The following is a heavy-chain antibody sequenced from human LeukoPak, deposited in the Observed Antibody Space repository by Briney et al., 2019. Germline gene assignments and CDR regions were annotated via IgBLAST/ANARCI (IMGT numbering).Heavy chain of an antibody. V-gene: IGHV4-38-2*02. CDR3: ARDPTGTAFDY. J-gene: IGHJ4*02. CDR1: GYSIRSGFY. CDR2: IFQGGTT. D-gene: IGHD1-1*01. Sequence: SETLSLTCTVSGYSIRSGFYWGWIRQAPGKGLEWIGSIFQGGTTFYNPSLKSRVIISADTSNNEFSLKLSSVTAADTAVYYCARDPTGTAFDYWGQGTLVTVSS.